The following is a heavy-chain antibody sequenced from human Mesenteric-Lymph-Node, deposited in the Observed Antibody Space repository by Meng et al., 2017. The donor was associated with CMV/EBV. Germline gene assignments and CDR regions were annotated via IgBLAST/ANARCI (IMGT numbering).Heavy chain of an antibody. Sequence: CKASGYTFTSYGISWVRQAPGQGLEWMGWISAYNGNTNYAQKLQGRVTMTTDTSTSTAYMELRSLRSGDTAVYCCAREPYDSSGFDYWGQGTLVTVSS. CDR2: ISAYNGNT. J-gene: IGHJ4*02. CDR3: AREPYDSSGFDY. CDR1: GYTFTSYG. V-gene: IGHV1-18*01. D-gene: IGHD3-22*01.